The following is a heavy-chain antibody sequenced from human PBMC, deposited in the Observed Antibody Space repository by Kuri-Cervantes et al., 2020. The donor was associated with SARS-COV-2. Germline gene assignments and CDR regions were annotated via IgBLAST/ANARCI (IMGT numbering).Heavy chain of an antibody. D-gene: IGHD2-2*01. CDR2: ISSSGSTI. J-gene: IGHJ5*02. Sequence: GGSLRLSCAASGFTFSDYYMSWIRQAPGKGLEWVSYISSSGSTIYYADSAKGRFTISRDNAKNSLYLQMNSLRAEDTAVYYCARDRGIVVVPAAIWFDPWGQGTLVTVSS. CDR1: GFTFSDYY. CDR3: ARDRGIVVVPAAIWFDP. V-gene: IGHV3-11*04.